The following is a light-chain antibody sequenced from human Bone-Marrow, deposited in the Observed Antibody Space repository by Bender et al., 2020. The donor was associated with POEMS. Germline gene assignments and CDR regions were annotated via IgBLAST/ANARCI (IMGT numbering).Light chain of an antibody. J-gene: IGLJ3*02. CDR2: YDD. CDR3: SAWDDSLSGWV. Sequence: QSVVTQPPSLSEAPRQRVTIPCSGSSPNIGNHGVNWYQQPPGESPKLLIYYDDLLTPGVSDRFSASKSGTSASLAISELQSEDEALYYCSAWDDSLSGWVFGGGTKLTVL. V-gene: IGLV1-36*01. CDR1: SPNIGNHG.